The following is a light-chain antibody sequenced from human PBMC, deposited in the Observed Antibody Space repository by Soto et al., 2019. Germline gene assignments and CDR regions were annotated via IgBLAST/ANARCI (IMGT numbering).Light chain of an antibody. CDR2: AAS. V-gene: IGKV1-27*01. J-gene: IGKJ1*01. Sequence: DIQMTQSPSYLSASVGDRVTITCRAIQGISNSLAWYQQKPGKVPKLLIYAASTLQSGVPSRFSGSGSGTDFTLTISSLQPEDVANYYCQKYNSAPRAFGQGTKVEIK. CDR3: QKYNSAPRA. CDR1: QGISNS.